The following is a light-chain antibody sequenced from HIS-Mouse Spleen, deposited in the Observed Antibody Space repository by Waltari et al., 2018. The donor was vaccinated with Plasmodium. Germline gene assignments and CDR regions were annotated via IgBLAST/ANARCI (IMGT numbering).Light chain of an antibody. CDR1: VLAKKT. CDR3: YSAADNNLV. CDR2: KDS. J-gene: IGLJ3*02. Sequence: SYELTQPSSVSVSPGQTARITCSGDVLAKKTARWFQQKPGQVPVLVIYKDSERPSGIPERFSGSSSGTTVTLTISGAQVEDEADYYCYSAADNNLVFGGGTKLTVL. V-gene: IGLV3-27*01.